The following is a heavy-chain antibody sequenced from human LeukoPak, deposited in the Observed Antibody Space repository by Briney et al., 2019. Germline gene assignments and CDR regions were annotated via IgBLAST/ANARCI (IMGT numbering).Heavy chain of an antibody. J-gene: IGHJ6*02. Sequence: GGSLRLSCAASGFTFSSYAMSWVRQAPGKGLEWVSAISGSGGSTYYAGSVKGRFTISRDNSKNTLYLQMNSLRAEDTAVYYCAKGIRLGELSFKGPPLWYYYGMDVWGQGTTVTVSS. D-gene: IGHD3-16*02. CDR1: GFTFSSYA. V-gene: IGHV3-23*01. CDR3: AKGIRLGELSFKGPPLWYYYGMDV. CDR2: ISGSGGST.